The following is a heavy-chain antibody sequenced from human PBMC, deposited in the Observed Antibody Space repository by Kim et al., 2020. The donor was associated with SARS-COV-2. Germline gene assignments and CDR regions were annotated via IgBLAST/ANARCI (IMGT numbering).Heavy chain of an antibody. D-gene: IGHD5-12*01. J-gene: IGHJ5*02. V-gene: IGHV1-8*01. CDR3: ASGYSGFDEGSYNWIDP. CDR2: ITPQSGNT. Sequence: ASVKVSCKASGYTFTDADIIWVRQATGQGLEWMGRITPQSGNTFYAQKFRGRVTMTRNTSASTAYMELSSLTSGDTAVYYCASGYSGFDEGSYNWIDPWRQGTLITVSS. CDR1: GYTFTDAD.